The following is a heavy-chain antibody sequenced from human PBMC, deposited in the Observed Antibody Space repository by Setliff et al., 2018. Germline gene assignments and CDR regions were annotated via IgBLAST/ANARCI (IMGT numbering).Heavy chain of an antibody. CDR3: AREQWLAPPGYYYMDV. V-gene: IGHV4-4*07. CDR1: GGSISSYY. CDR2: IYIGRSA. D-gene: IGHD6-19*01. J-gene: IGHJ6*03. Sequence: SETLSLTCTVSGGSISSYYWSWIRQPAGKGLEWIGNIYIGRSANYNPSLKSRVTMSIDTSKNQFSLKLNSVTAADMAVYYCAREQWLAPPGYYYMDVWAKGTTVTVSS.